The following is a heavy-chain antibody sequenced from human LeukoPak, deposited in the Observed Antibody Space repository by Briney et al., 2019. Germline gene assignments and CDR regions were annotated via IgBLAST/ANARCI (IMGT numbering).Heavy chain of an antibody. CDR2: IRYDGSNK. CDR3: AKVAGILWQEGLDY. Sequence: GGSLRLSCAASGFTFSSYGMHWVRQAPGKGLEWVAFIRYDGSNKYYADSVKGRFTISRDNSKNTLYLQMNSLRAEDTAVYYCAKVAGILWQEGLDYWGQGTLVTVSA. J-gene: IGHJ4*02. CDR1: GFTFSSYG. V-gene: IGHV3-30*02. D-gene: IGHD2-21*01.